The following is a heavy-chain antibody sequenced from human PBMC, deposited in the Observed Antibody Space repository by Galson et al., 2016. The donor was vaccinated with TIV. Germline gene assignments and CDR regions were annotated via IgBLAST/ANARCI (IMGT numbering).Heavy chain of an antibody. V-gene: IGHV3-66*03. CDR1: GLSVSINY. J-gene: IGHJ6*02. D-gene: IGHD1-26*01. CDR2: ISDRGKT. CDR3: ARDRIVDATYYYYYYGMDV. Sequence: SLRLSCAASGLSVSINYMTWVRQPPGKGLEWVSLISDRGKTYYSDSVKGRFTTSRDNSRNTLYLQMNGLRAEDTAVYYCARDRIVDATYYYYYYGMDVWGQGTAVTVSS.